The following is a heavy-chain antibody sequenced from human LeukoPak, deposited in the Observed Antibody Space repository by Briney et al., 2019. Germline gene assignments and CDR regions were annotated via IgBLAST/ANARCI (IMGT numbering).Heavy chain of an antibody. CDR1: GGSISRYY. CDR3: ARLVVPAATGAFDI. D-gene: IGHD2-2*01. CDR2: IYYSGST. Sequence: SETLSLTCTVSGGSISRYYWSWIRQPPGKGLEWIGYIYYSGSTYYNPSLKSRVTISVDTSKNQFSLKLSSVTAADTAVYYCARLVVPAATGAFDIWGQGTMVTVSS. J-gene: IGHJ3*02. V-gene: IGHV4-59*04.